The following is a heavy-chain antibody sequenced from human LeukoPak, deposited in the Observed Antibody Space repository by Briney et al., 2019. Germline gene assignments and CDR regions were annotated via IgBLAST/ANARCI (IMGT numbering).Heavy chain of an antibody. D-gene: IGHD6-6*01. CDR3: ARSGSSEQGFDY. V-gene: IGHV1-69*04. CDR2: IIPVLGIA. J-gene: IGHJ4*02. Sequence: SVKVSFKASGGAFSSYAISWVRQAPGQGLEWMGRIIPVLGIANYAQKFQGRVTITADKSTSTAYMELSSLRSEDTAVYYCARSGSSEQGFDYWGQGTLVTVSS. CDR1: GGAFSSYA.